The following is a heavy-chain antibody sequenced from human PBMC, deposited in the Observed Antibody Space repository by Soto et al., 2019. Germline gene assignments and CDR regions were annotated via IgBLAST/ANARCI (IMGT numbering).Heavy chain of an antibody. Sequence: SGGGVVQPGRSLRLSCAASGFTSSSFVIHWVRQAPGKGLEWLAVISSDGKNQYYADSVKGRFTISRDNSKNTLYLQVNSLRAEDTAVYFCAKERGVLDAFDIWGQGTMVTVSS. CDR2: ISSDGKNQ. J-gene: IGHJ3*02. D-gene: IGHD3-10*01. V-gene: IGHV3-30*18. CDR1: GFTSSSFV. CDR3: AKERGVLDAFDI.